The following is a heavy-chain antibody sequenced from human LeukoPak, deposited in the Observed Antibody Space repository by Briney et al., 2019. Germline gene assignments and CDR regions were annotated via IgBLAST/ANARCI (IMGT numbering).Heavy chain of an antibody. CDR2: IIPIFDTA. V-gene: IGHV1-69*13. CDR1: GRTFSSYA. CDR3: ATDLPLYYYDSSGSSLNHDAFDI. J-gene: IGHJ3*02. D-gene: IGHD3-22*01. Sequence: GASVKLSCKASGRTFSSYAISWVRQAPGQGLEWVGGIIPIFDTANYAQTFLGRVTITADEPTSTAYMELSSLRSEDTAVYYCATDLPLYYYDSSGSSLNHDAFDIWGQGAIVTVSS.